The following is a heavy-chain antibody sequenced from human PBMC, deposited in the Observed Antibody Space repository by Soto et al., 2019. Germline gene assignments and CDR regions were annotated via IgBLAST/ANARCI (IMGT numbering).Heavy chain of an antibody. CDR1: GYTFTSYA. J-gene: IGHJ4*02. Sequence: SSVKVSCKASGYTFTSYAMHWVRQAPGQSLEWMGWISTGNGNTKYSQKIQGRVTITRETSASTAYMELNSLRSEDTAVYYCARDDGSSWVLDYWGQGTLVTVSS. D-gene: IGHD6-13*01. V-gene: IGHV1-3*04. CDR2: ISTGNGNT. CDR3: ARDDGSSWVLDY.